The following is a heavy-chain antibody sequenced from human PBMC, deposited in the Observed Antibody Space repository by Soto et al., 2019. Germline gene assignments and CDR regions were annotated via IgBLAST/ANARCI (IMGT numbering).Heavy chain of an antibody. CDR3: AHRRSWYYDSSGQNPTPFDC. D-gene: IGHD3-22*01. J-gene: IGHJ4*02. CDR1: GFSLSTSGVG. V-gene: IGHV2-5*01. CDR2: IYWNDDK. Sequence: QITLKESGPTLVKPTQTLTLTCTFSGFSLSTSGVGVGWIRQPPGKALEWLALIYWNDDKRYSPSLKSRLTITKDTSKNQVVLTMTNMDPVDTATYYCAHRRSWYYDSSGQNPTPFDCWGQGTLVTVSS.